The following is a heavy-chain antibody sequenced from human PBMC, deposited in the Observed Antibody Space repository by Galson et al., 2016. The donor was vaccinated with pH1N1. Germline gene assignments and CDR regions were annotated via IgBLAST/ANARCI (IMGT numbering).Heavy chain of an antibody. V-gene: IGHV3-23*01. CDR1: GLTFSSYA. CDR3: AKGGHYSSFDY. Sequence: SLRLSCAASGLTFSSYAMSWVRQAPGKGLEWVSTISGSGFTTFFADSVKGRFTISRDNSKNTFHLQLSSLRAEDTAIYYCAKGGHYSSFDYWGQGALVTVSS. J-gene: IGHJ4*02. D-gene: IGHD4-11*01. CDR2: ISGSGFTT.